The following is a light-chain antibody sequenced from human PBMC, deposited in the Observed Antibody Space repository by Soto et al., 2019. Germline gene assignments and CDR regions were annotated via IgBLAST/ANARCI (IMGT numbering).Light chain of an antibody. Sequence: DIVMTQTPLSSPVTRGQPASISCRSSQSLVHSDGNTYLSWLHQRPGQPPRLLIYKVSHRLSGVPDRFSGSGAWTHFTLKISRVEAEDVGVYYCMQATQFPHYTFGQGTKLEIK. CDR2: KVS. J-gene: IGKJ2*01. CDR1: QSLVHSDGNTY. V-gene: IGKV2-24*01. CDR3: MQATQFPHYT.